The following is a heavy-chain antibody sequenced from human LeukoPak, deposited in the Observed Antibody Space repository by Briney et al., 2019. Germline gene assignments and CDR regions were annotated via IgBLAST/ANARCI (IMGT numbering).Heavy chain of an antibody. D-gene: IGHD1-26*01. CDR2: IYYSGST. J-gene: IGHJ4*02. CDR3: ARQYAGAAIDY. CDR1: GGSISSSSYY. V-gene: IGHV4-39*01. Sequence: SETLSLTCTVSGGSISSSSYYWGWIRQPPGKGLEWIGSIYYSGSTYYNPSLKSRVTISVDTSKNQFSLKLSSVTAADTAVYYCARQYAGAAIDYWGQGTLVTVSS.